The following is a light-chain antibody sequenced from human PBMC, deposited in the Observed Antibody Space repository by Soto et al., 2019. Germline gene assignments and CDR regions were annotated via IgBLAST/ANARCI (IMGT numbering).Light chain of an antibody. V-gene: IGKV3-15*01. Sequence: EIVMTQSPATVSVSPGERATLSCRASQSVSSKLAWYQQKPGQAPRLLIYDASSRATGIPATFSGSGSGTEFTLTINSLQSEDFEVYYCQQYNNWPWTFGQGTKVEIK. CDR2: DAS. J-gene: IGKJ1*01. CDR3: QQYNNWPWT. CDR1: QSVSSK.